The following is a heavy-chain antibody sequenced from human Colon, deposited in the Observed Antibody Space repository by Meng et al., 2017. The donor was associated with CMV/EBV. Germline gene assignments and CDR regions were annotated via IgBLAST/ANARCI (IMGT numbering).Heavy chain of an antibody. J-gene: IGHJ4*02. CDR3: ARVEGDIVLMVYAIGGGYFDY. Sequence: GESLKISCAASGFTFSDYYMSWIRQAPGNGLEWVSYISSSGSTIYYADSVKGRFTISRDNAKNSLYLQMNSLGAEDTAVYYCARVEGDIVLMVYAIGGGYFDYRGQGTLVTVSS. D-gene: IGHD2-8*01. CDR2: ISSSGSTI. V-gene: IGHV3-11*01. CDR1: GFTFSDYY.